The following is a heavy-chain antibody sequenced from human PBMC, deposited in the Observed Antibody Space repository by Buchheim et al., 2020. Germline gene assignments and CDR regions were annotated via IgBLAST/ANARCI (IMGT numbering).Heavy chain of an antibody. V-gene: IGHV3-30-3*01. CDR3: ARVSDWGVIAPRYYYYGMDV. J-gene: IGHJ6*02. Sequence: QVQLVESGGGVVQPGRSLRLSCAASGFTFSSYAMHWVRQAPGKGLEWVAVISYDGSNKYYADSVKGRFTISRDNSTTTLYLQMNSLRAEDTAVYYCARVSDWGVIAPRYYYYGMDVWGQGTT. D-gene: IGHD3-16*02. CDR2: ISYDGSNK. CDR1: GFTFSSYA.